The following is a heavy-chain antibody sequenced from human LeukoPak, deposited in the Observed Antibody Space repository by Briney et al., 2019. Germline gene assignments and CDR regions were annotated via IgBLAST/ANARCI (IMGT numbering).Heavy chain of an antibody. V-gene: IGHV1-18*01. D-gene: IGHD3-22*01. CDR1: GYTFTSYG. J-gene: IGHJ4*02. CDR3: ARVGDYYDSSGYYVGPMSY. Sequence: ASVKVSCKASGYTFTSYGISWVRQAPGQGLEWIGWISAYNGNTNYAQKLQGRVTMTTDTSTSTAYMELGSLRSDDTAVYYCARVGDYYDSSGYYVGPMSYWGQGTLVTVSS. CDR2: ISAYNGNT.